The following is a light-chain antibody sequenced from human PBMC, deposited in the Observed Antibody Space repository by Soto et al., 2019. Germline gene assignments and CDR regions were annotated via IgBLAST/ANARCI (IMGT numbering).Light chain of an antibody. J-gene: IGLJ2*01. CDR2: SNN. CDR3: AAWDDSLNVVV. V-gene: IGLV1-44*01. CDR1: SSNIGSNT. Sequence: QSVLTQPPSASGTPGQRVTISCSGSSSNIGSNTVNWYQQLPGTAPKLVIYSNNQRPSGVPDRFSGSKSGTSASLAISGLQSEDEDDYYCAAWDDSLNVVVFGGGTKLTVL.